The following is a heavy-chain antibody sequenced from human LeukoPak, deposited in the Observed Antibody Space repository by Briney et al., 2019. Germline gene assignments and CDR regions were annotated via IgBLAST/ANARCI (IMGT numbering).Heavy chain of an antibody. CDR2: ISAYNGNT. V-gene: IGHV1-18*01. Sequence: ASVKVSCKASGYTFTSYGISWVRQAPGQGLEWMGWISAYNGNTNYAQKLQGRVTMTTDTSTSTAYMELRSLRSDDTAMYYCATNLIPYSSGTNDYWGQGTLVTVSS. CDR1: GYTFTSYG. D-gene: IGHD6-19*01. J-gene: IGHJ4*02. CDR3: ATNLIPYSSGTNDY.